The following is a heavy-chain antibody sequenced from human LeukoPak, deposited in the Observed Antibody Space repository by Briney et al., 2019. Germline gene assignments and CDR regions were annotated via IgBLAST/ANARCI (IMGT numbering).Heavy chain of an antibody. CDR1: GFNFNIIG. Sequence: PGGSLRLSCAASGFNFNIIGMHWVRQVPGNGLEWVAVLWANGNTAHYADSVKGRFTISRDSSENTLYLQMNSLRSEDTAVYYCVKESAADATFHFVYWGQGTLVTVS. J-gene: IGHJ4*02. D-gene: IGHD6-13*01. CDR3: VKESAADATFHFVY. CDR2: LWANGNTA. V-gene: IGHV3-33*06.